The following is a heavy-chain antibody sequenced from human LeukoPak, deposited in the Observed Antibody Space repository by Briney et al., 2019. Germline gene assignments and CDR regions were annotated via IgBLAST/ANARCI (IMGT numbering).Heavy chain of an antibody. J-gene: IGHJ4*02. CDR3: AILMVRGVPFDY. D-gene: IGHD3-10*01. CDR1: GYSFTSYG. V-gene: IGHV1-18*01. CDR2: ISTYNGDT. Sequence: GASVNVSCKASGYSFTSYGITWVRQAPGQGLEWMGWISTYNGDTNSAQKLQDRVTMTTVTSTSTAYMELRSLRSDDTAVYYCAILMVRGVPFDYWGQGTLVTVSS.